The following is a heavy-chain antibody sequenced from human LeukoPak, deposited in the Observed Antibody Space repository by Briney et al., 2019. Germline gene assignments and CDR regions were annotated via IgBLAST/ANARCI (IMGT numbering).Heavy chain of an antibody. J-gene: IGHJ4*02. CDR3: AKVSRFLGGHFDY. CDR2: IRYDGSNK. D-gene: IGHD3-3*01. Sequence: GGSLRLSCAASGFTFSSYGMHWVRQAPGKGLEWVAFIRYDGSNKYYADSVKGRFTISRDSSKNILYLQMNSLRAEDTAIYYCAKVSRFLGGHFDYWGQGPLVTVSS. CDR1: GFTFSSYG. V-gene: IGHV3-30*02.